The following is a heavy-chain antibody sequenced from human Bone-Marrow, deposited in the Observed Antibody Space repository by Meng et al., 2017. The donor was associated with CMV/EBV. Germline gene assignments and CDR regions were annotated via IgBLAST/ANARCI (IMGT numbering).Heavy chain of an antibody. D-gene: IGHD2-15*01. V-gene: IGHV3-21*01. J-gene: IGHJ4*02. CDR2: ISSSSSYI. CDR3: AISSVVVVAADFDY. CDR1: GFTFSSYS. Sequence: GESLKISCAASGFTFSSYSMNWVRQAPGKGLEWVSSISSSSSYIYYADSLKGRFTISRDNAKNPLYLQMNSLRAEDTAVYYCAISSVVVVAADFDYWGRGTLVTVSS.